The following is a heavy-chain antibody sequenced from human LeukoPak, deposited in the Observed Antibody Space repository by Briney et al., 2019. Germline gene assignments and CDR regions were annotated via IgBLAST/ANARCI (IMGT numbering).Heavy chain of an antibody. Sequence: SVKVSCKASGGTFSSYTISWVRQAPGQGLEWMGRIIPIFGTANYAQKFQGRVTITTDESTSTAYMELSSLRSEDTAVYYCARDYRIFGSGSYYSPDYYYYYYYMDVWGKGTTVTVSS. V-gene: IGHV1-69*05. J-gene: IGHJ6*03. CDR3: ARDYRIFGSGSYYSPDYYYYYYYMDV. CDR2: IIPIFGTA. CDR1: GGTFSSYT. D-gene: IGHD3-10*01.